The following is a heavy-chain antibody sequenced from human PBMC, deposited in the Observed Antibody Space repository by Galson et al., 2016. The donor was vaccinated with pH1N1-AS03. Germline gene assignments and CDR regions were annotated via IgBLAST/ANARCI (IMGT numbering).Heavy chain of an antibody. J-gene: IGHJ6*02. CDR2: IIPMLGSA. Sequence: SVKVSCKASGRTFSSSTVSWVRQAPGQGLEWMGGIIPMLGSANYAQKFHERVTLTADESTGTVFMELSSLKSEDTAVYYCARTSNADPADFYYYGMCIWGQGTTVTVSS. CDR1: GRTFSSST. V-gene: IGHV1-69*13. CDR3: ARTSNADPADFYYYGMCI. D-gene: IGHD4-11*01.